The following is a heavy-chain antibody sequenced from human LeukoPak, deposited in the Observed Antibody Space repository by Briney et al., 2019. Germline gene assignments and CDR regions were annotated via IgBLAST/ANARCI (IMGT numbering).Heavy chain of an antibody. J-gene: IGHJ4*02. D-gene: IGHD1-26*01. CDR2: ISNDGSNK. Sequence: GRSLRLSCAASGFTFSSSGMHWVRQAPGKGLEWLAVISNDGSNKYYADSMKGRFTISRDNPKNTLYLEMNSLRAEDTAVYYCAKRGGSYFDYWGQGTLVTVSS. V-gene: IGHV3-30*18. CDR1: GFTFSSSG. CDR3: AKRGGSYFDY.